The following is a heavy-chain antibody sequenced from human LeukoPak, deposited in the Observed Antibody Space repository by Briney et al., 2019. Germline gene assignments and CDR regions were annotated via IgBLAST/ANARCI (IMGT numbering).Heavy chain of an antibody. CDR1: GGTFSSYA. CDR3: ASSSYSSGWYLFDY. J-gene: IGHJ4*02. CDR2: IIPIFGTA. D-gene: IGHD6-19*01. V-gene: IGHV1-69*01. Sequence: GASVKVSCEASGGTFSSYAISWVRQAPGQGLEWMGGIIPIFGTANYAQKFQGRVTITADESTSTAYMELSGLRSEDTAVYYCASSSYSSGWYLFDYWGQGTLVTVSS.